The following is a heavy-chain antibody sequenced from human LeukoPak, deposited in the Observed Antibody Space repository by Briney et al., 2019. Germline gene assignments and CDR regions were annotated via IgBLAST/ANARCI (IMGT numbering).Heavy chain of an antibody. J-gene: IGHJ4*02. CDR3: ARGLPDIVVVPAAISSDY. V-gene: IGHV4-39*01. CDR1: GGSISSSSYY. Sequence: SETLSLTCTVSGGSISSSSYYWGWIRQPPGKGLEWIGSIYYSGSTYYNPFLKSRVTISVDTSKNQFSLKLSSVTAADTAVYYCARGLPDIVVVPAAISSDYWGQGTLVTVSS. D-gene: IGHD2-2*01. CDR2: IYYSGST.